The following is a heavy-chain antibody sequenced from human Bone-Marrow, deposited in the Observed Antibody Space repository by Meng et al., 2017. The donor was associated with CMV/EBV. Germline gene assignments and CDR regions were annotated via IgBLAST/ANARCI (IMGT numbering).Heavy chain of an antibody. CDR1: GFTFSSYS. CDR2: ISSSSSTI. D-gene: IGHD2-15*01. CDR3: ARIARHCSGGSCYSFANYWYFEL. Sequence: GESLKISCAASGFTFSSYSMNWVRQAPGKGLKWVSYISSSSSTIYYADSVKGRFTISRDNAKNSLYLQMNSLRAEDTAVYYCARIARHCSGGSCYSFANYWYFELWGLGTLVTVSS. V-gene: IGHV3-48*04. J-gene: IGHJ2*01.